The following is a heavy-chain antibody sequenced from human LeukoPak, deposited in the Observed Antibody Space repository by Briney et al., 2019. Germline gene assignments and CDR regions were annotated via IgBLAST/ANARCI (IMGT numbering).Heavy chain of an antibody. D-gene: IGHD3-10*01. CDR2: INPSGGST. Sequence: ASVKVSCKASGYTFTNYYMHWVRQAPGQGLEWMGIINPSGGSTNYAQKFQGRVTMTRDTSTSTVYMELSSLRSEDTAVYYCARGGQSTMVRGVISLDYWGQGTLVTVSS. CDR3: ARGGQSTMVRGVISLDY. CDR1: GYTFTNYY. V-gene: IGHV1-46*01. J-gene: IGHJ4*02.